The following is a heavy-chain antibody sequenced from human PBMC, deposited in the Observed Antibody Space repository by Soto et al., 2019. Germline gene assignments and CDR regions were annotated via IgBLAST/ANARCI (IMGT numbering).Heavy chain of an antibody. Sequence: GGSLRLSCAVSGFTFSSYYLHWVRQAPGKGLVWVSRINSDGSSTSYADSVKGRFTISRDNAKNTLYLQMNSLRAEDTAVYYCARGDDSRSLSDAFYIWGQGTMVTVSS. CDR2: INSDGSST. CDR1: GFTFSSYY. D-gene: IGHD1-26*01. CDR3: ARGDDSRSLSDAFYI. V-gene: IGHV3-74*01. J-gene: IGHJ3*02.